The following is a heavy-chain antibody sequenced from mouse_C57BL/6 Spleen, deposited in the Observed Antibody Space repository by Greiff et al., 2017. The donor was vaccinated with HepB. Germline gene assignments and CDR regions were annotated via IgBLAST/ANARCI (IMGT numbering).Heavy chain of an antibody. CDR1: GFNIKDDY. CDR3: TTGGGKKAY. CDR2: IDPENGDT. J-gene: IGHJ3*01. Sequence: VQLKESGAELVRPGASVKLSCTASGFNIKDDYMHWVKQRPEQGLEWIGWIDPENGDTEYASKFQGKATITADTSSNTAYLQLSSLTSEDTAVYYCTTGGGKKAYWGQGTLVTVSA. V-gene: IGHV14-4*01.